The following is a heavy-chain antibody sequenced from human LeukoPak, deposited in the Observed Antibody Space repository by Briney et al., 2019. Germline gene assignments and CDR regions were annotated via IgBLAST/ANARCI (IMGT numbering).Heavy chain of an antibody. D-gene: IGHD2-2*01. CDR3: AREYCSSTSCYEMYDY. J-gene: IGHJ4*02. Sequence: SETLSLTXTVSGGSISSYYWSWIRQPAGKGLEWIGRIYTSGSTNYNPSLKSRVTMSVDTSKNQFSLKLSSVTAADTAVYYCAREYCSSTSCYEMYDYWGQGTLVTVSS. V-gene: IGHV4-4*07. CDR2: IYTSGST. CDR1: GGSISSYY.